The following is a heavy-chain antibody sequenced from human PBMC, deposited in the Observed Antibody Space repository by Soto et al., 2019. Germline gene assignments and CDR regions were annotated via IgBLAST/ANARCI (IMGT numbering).Heavy chain of an antibody. V-gene: IGHV3-23*01. D-gene: IGHD3-16*02. Sequence: GGSLRLSCAASGFTFSSYAMSWVRQAPGKGLEWVSAISGSGGSTYYADSVKGRFTISRDNSKNTLYLQMNSLRAEDTAVYYCAKDPREAERIMITFGGVIVNFDYWGQGTLVTVSS. CDR3: AKDPREAERIMITFGGVIVNFDY. CDR2: ISGSGGST. J-gene: IGHJ4*02. CDR1: GFTFSSYA.